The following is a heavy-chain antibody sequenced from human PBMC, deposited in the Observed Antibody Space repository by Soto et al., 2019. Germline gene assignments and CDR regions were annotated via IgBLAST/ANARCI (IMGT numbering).Heavy chain of an antibody. Sequence: QVQLVQSGAEVKKPGSSVKVSCTASGGSLRNSVISWVRQAPAQRLEWMGGVIPILSTTNYAQKFQGRVTMTADEATSTAYMDLSSLSPDDTAVYYCARLGHPGHWGPGTLVIVYS. J-gene: IGHJ4*02. CDR1: GGSLRNSV. CDR2: VIPILSTT. D-gene: IGHD3-10*01. V-gene: IGHV1-69*01. CDR3: ARLGHPGH.